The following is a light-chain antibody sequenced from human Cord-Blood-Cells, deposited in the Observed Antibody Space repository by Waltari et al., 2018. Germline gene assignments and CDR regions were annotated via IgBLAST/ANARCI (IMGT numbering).Light chain of an antibody. CDR3: QQYYSTPT. J-gene: IGKJ1*01. CDR2: WAS. V-gene: IGKV4-1*01. Sequence: DIVMTQPPDSLALSLGERATIHRKSSQSVLYSSNNKNYLAWYQQKPGQPPKLLIYWASTRESGVPDRFSGSGSGTDFTLTISSLQAEDVAVYYCQQYYSTPTFGQGTKVEIK. CDR1: QSVLYSSNNKNY.